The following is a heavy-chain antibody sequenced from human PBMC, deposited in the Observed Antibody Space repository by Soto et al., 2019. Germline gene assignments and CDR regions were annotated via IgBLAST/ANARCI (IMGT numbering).Heavy chain of an antibody. V-gene: IGHV4-31*03. D-gene: IGHD2-15*01. CDR1: GGSISSGGYY. J-gene: IGHJ5*02. CDR3: ARGYCSGGSCYSLYWFDP. Sequence: QVQLQESGPGLVKPSQTLSLTCTVSGGSISSGGYYWSWIRQHPGKGLEWIGYIYYSGSTYYNPSLKRRVTISVDTSKNQFSLKLSSVTAADTAVYYCARGYCSGGSCYSLYWFDPWGQGTLVTVSS. CDR2: IYYSGST.